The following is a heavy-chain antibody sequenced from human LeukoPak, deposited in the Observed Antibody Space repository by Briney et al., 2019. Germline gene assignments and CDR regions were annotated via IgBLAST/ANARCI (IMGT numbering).Heavy chain of an antibody. J-gene: IGHJ3*02. Sequence: GGSLRLSCVASGFPFPTYAMMWVRQAPGKGLEWVSSVRVSDGARFYADSVKGRFTTSRDNPKNTLFLQMNSLRVEDTAAYYCATELRWQPHSFDIWGHGTMVTVSS. D-gene: IGHD5-24*01. CDR2: VRVSDGAR. CDR3: ATELRWQPHSFDI. CDR1: GFPFPTYA. V-gene: IGHV3-23*01.